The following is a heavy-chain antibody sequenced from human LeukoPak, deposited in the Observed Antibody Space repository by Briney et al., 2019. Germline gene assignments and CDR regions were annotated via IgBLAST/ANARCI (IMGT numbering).Heavy chain of an antibody. J-gene: IGHJ5*02. Sequence: ASVKVSCKASLYTFTSYYMHWVRQAPGQGLEWMGIINPSGGSTSYAQKFQGRVTMTRDTSTSTVYMELSSLRSEDTAVYYCARDRGLGYCSGGSCLSNWFDPWGQGTLVTVSS. V-gene: IGHV1-46*01. CDR2: INPSGGST. D-gene: IGHD2-15*01. CDR1: LYTFTSYY. CDR3: ARDRGLGYCSGGSCLSNWFDP.